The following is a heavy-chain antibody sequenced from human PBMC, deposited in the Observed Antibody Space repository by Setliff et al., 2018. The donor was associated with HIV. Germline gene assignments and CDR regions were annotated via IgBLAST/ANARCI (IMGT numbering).Heavy chain of an antibody. CDR2: IYPEDSNI. CDR3: ARRDGRSMNAFEI. J-gene: IGHJ3*02. CDR1: DYTFATYW. V-gene: IGHV5-51*01. Sequence: LKISCKAVDYTFATYWIGWVRQMPGEGLEWMGIIYPEDSNIKYNPSFQNQVTISADKSISTAYLQVHNLKASDTATYYCARRDGRSMNAFEIWGPGTMVTVSS. D-gene: IGHD6-13*01.